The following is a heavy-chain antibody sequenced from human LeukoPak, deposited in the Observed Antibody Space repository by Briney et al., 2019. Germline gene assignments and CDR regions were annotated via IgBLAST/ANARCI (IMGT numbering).Heavy chain of an antibody. CDR1: SGSISSGDYY. Sequence: NPSETLSLTCTVSSGSISSGDYYWSWIRQPPGKGLEWIGYIYYSGSTYYNPSLKSRVTISVDTSKNQFSLKLSSVTAADTAVYYCARGNYYDSSGYYYYGMDVWGQGTTVTVSS. CDR2: IYYSGST. V-gene: IGHV4-30-4*01. J-gene: IGHJ6*02. CDR3: ARGNYYDSSGYYYYGMDV. D-gene: IGHD3-22*01.